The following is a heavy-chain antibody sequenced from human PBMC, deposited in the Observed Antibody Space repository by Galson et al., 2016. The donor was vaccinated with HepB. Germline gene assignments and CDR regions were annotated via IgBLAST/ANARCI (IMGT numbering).Heavy chain of an antibody. CDR2: IVPIFGVT. CDR3: VRWDAGYCNRVNCFGANYYYNGMDV. J-gene: IGHJ6*02. CDR1: GITVSTYG. Sequence: SVKVSCKASGITVSTYGLSWVRQAPGLRPEWMGGIVPIFGVTKHAQNSQGRLTITADRSTNTAYMELTSLRSEDTAIYYCVRWDAGYCNRVNCFGANYYYNGMDVWGQGTTVTVSS. V-gene: IGHV1-69*10. D-gene: IGHD2-15*01.